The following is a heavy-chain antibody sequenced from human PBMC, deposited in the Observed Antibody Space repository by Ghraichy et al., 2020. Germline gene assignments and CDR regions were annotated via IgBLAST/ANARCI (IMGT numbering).Heavy chain of an antibody. D-gene: IGHD3-3*01. CDR1: GGSFSGYY. Sequence: SETLSLTCAVYGGSFSGYYWSWIRQPPGKGLEWIGEINHSGSTNYNPSLKSRVTISVDTSKNQFSLKLSSVTAADTAVYYCARGRDLEWLVYGMDVWGQGTTVTVSS. V-gene: IGHV4-34*01. CDR2: INHSGST. J-gene: IGHJ6*02. CDR3: ARGRDLEWLVYGMDV.